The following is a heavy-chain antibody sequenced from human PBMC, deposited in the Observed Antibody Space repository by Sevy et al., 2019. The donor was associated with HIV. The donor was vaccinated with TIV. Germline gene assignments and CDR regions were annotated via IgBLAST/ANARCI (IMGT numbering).Heavy chain of an antibody. J-gene: IGHJ6*02. Sequence: SETLSLTCTVSGGSISSYYWSWIRQPAGKGLEWIGCIYTSGSTNYNPSLKSRVTMSVDTSKNQFSLKLSSVTAADTAVYYCAREDGYKSYYYYGMDVWGQGTTVTVSS. CDR1: GGSISSYY. CDR2: IYTSGST. V-gene: IGHV4-4*07. CDR3: AREDGYKSYYYYGMDV. D-gene: IGHD6-25*01.